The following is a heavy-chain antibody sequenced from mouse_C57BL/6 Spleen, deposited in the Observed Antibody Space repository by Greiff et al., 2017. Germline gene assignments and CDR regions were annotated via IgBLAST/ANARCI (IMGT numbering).Heavy chain of an antibody. CDR2: IDPEDGET. V-gene: IGHV14-2*01. Sequence: VQLQQSGAELVKPGASVKLSCTASGFTFKDYYMHWVKQRPEQGLEWIGRIDPEDGETKYAPKFQGKATITADTSSNTAYLQLSSLTSEGTAVYYCARERSATVVAPNAMDYWGQGTSVTVSS. J-gene: IGHJ4*01. CDR3: ARERSATVVAPNAMDY. D-gene: IGHD1-1*01. CDR1: GFTFKDYY.